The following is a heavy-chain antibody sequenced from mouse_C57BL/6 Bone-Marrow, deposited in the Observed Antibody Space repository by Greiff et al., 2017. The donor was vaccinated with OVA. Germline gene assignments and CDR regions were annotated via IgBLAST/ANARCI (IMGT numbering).Heavy chain of an antibody. V-gene: IGHV1-19*01. CDR1: GYTFTDYY. D-gene: IGHD3-3*01. J-gene: IGHJ3*01. CDR2: INPYNGGT. Sequence: EVMLVESGPVLVKPGASVKMSCKASGYTFTDYYMNWVKQSHGKSLEWIGVINPYNGGTSYNQKFKGKATLTVDKSSSTAYMELNSLTSEDSAVYYCALGISPWFAYWGQGTLVTVSA. CDR3: ALGISPWFAY.